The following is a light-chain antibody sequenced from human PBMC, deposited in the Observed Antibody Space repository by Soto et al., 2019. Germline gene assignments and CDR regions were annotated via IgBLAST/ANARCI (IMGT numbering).Light chain of an antibody. Sequence: QSALTQPPSASGSPGQSVTISCTGTSSDVGGYNYVSWYQQHPGKAPKLIIYEVNKRPSGVPDRFSGSKSGNTASLAVSGLQVEDEADYYRSSYAGSNNVFGTGTKLTVL. CDR3: SSYAGSNNV. CDR1: SSDVGGYNY. CDR2: EVN. V-gene: IGLV2-8*01. J-gene: IGLJ1*01.